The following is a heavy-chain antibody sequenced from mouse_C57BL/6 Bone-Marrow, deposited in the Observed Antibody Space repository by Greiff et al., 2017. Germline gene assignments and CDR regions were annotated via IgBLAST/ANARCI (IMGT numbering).Heavy chain of an antibody. Sequence: EVMLMESGGGLVQPGGSLKLSCAASGFTFSDYGMAWVRQAPRKGPEWVAFISNLTYSIYYADTVTGRFTISRENAKNTLYLEMSSLRSEDTAMYYCAREGLYYDYDVRAMDYWGQGTSVTVSS. D-gene: IGHD2-4*01. CDR2: ISNLTYSI. CDR1: GFTFSDYG. CDR3: AREGLYYDYDVRAMDY. V-gene: IGHV5-15*01. J-gene: IGHJ4*01.